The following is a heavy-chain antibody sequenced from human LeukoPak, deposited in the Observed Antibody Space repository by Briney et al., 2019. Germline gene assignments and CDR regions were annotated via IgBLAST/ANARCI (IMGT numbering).Heavy chain of an antibody. CDR3: ARDAYDFWSGYYSASGPNYYYYMDV. V-gene: IGHV4-59*01. CDR1: GGSISSYY. J-gene: IGHJ6*03. CDR2: IYYSGST. Sequence: SETLSLTCTVSGGSISSYYWSWIRQPPGKGLEWIGYIYYSGSTNYNPSLKSRVTISVDTSKNQFSLKLSSVTAADTAVYYCARDAYDFWSGYYSASGPNYYYYMDVWGKGTTVTVSS. D-gene: IGHD3-3*01.